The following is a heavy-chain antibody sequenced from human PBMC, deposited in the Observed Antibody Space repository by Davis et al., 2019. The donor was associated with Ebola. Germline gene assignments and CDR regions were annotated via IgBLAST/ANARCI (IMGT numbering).Heavy chain of an antibody. Sequence: GGSLRLSCAASGFTFSNAWMNWVRQAPGKGLEWVGRIKSKTDGGTTDYAAPVKGRFTISRDDSKNTLYLQMNSLKTEDTAVYYCTTEKYDFWSGYYIGIDYWGQGTLVTVSS. CDR1: GFTFSNAW. CDR2: IKSKTDGGTT. D-gene: IGHD3-3*01. CDR3: TTEKYDFWSGYYIGIDY. V-gene: IGHV3-15*07. J-gene: IGHJ4*02.